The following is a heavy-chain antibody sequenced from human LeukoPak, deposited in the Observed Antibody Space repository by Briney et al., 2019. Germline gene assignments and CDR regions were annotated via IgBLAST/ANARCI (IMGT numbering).Heavy chain of an antibody. Sequence: PSETLSLTCTVSGGSISSSSYYWGWIRQPPGKGLEWIGSIYYSGSTYYNPSLKSRVTISVDTSKNQFSPKLSSVTAADTAVYYCASDSPLITMVRGVIVHWGQGTLVTVSS. J-gene: IGHJ4*02. CDR3: ASDSPLITMVRGVIVH. V-gene: IGHV4-39*07. CDR2: IYYSGST. D-gene: IGHD3-10*01. CDR1: GGSISSSSYY.